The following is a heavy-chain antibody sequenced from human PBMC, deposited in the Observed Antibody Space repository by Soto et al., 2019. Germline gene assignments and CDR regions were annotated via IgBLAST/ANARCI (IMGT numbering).Heavy chain of an antibody. V-gene: IGHV3-53*01. CDR3: ARGTAIPPYYYYGMDV. CDR1: GFTVSNNY. D-gene: IGHD5-18*01. Sequence: PGRSLRLSCAVSGFTVSNNYMSWVRQAQGKGLEWVSVIYSGGSTYYADSVKGRFTISRDNSKNTLYLQMNSLRAEDTAVYYCARGTAIPPYYYYGMDVWGQGTTVTVSS. J-gene: IGHJ6*02. CDR2: IYSGGST.